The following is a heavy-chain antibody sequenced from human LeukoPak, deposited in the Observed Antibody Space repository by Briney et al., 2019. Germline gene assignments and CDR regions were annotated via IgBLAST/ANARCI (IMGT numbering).Heavy chain of an antibody. V-gene: IGHV3-21*01. J-gene: IGHJ4*02. CDR1: GFTFSSYS. Sequence: GGSLRLSCAASGFTFSSYSMNWVRQAPGKGLEWVSSISTSGSYRYYTDSVKGRFTISRDNGKNSLSLQMNSLRAEDTAVYSCARDLTGPYDHWGQGTLVTVSS. CDR2: ISTSGSYR. CDR3: ARDLTGPYDH. D-gene: IGHD3-22*01.